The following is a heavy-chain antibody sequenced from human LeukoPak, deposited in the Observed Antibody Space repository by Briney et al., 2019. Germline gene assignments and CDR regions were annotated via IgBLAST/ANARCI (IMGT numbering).Heavy chain of an antibody. CDR2: ISYDGSNK. D-gene: IGHD3-10*01. Sequence: PGGSLRLSCAASGFTFSSYAMHWVRQAPGKGLEWVAVISYDGSNKYYADSVKGRFTISRDNSKNTLYLQMNSLRAEDTAVYYCARDYLGYDAFDIWGQGTMVTVSS. CDR3: ARDYLGYDAFDI. V-gene: IGHV3-30-3*01. CDR1: GFTFSSYA. J-gene: IGHJ3*02.